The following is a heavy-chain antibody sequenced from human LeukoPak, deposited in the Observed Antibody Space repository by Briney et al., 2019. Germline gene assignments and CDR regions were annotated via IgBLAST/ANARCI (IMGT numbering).Heavy chain of an antibody. J-gene: IGHJ5*01. Sequence: PSETLSLTCSVSGYSTSSGSYWGWIRQPPGKGLEWIGPIYRSETTYYNPSLKSRVTVSVDTSKNQFSLKLISVTAADTAVYYCARDSDLRRFYSWGQGALVTVSS. V-gene: IGHV4-38-2*02. CDR2: IYRSETT. D-gene: IGHD2-21*02. CDR1: GYSTSSGSY. CDR3: ARDSDLRRFYS.